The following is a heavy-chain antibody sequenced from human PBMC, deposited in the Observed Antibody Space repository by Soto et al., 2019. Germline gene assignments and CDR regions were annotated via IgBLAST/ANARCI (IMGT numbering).Heavy chain of an antibody. CDR1: SGSVSSYY. D-gene: IGHD2-8*02. J-gene: IGHJ4*02. CDR3: ARENILLVASGKRDFDY. V-gene: IGHV4-4*07. CDR2: VSTSGST. Sequence: SETLSLTCTVSSGSVSSYYWTWIRLPAGTGLEWMGRVSTSGSTSHNPSLKGRVTMSVDTSKKQVSLNLTSVTAADTAVYYCARENILLVASGKRDFDYWGQGTRVTVSA.